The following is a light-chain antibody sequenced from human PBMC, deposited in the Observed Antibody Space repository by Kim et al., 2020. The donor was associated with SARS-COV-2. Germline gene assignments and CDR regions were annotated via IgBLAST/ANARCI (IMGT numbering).Light chain of an antibody. J-gene: IGLJ2*01. V-gene: IGLV3-9*01. Sequence: SYELTQPLSVSVALGQTASITCGGNNIGSKNVHWYQQKPGQAPVLVIYSDRHRPSGIPERFSGSNSGNTATLTISRAQAEDEADYYCQVWDSSTGVFGGGTQLTVL. CDR3: QVWDSSTGV. CDR2: SDR. CDR1: NIGSKN.